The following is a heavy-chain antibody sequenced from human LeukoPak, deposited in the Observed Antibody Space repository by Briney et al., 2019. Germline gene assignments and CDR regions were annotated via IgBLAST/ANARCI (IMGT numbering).Heavy chain of an antibody. Sequence: QSGGSLRLSCAVSGFTFSSYEVNWVRRAPGKGLEWISYISSRGSTIYYADSVKGRFTISRDNAKNSLYLQMNSLRAEDTAVYYCASGAYRDYFDYWGQGTLVTVSS. CDR1: GFTFSSYE. CDR2: ISSRGSTI. V-gene: IGHV3-48*03. CDR3: ASGAYRDYFDY. J-gene: IGHJ4*02. D-gene: IGHD1-26*01.